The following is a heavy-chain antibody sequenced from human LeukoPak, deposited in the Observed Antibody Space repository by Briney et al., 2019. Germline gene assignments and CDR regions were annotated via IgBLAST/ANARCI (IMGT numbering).Heavy chain of an antibody. CDR3: ARERGWGASYYYGMDV. D-gene: IGHD3-16*01. Sequence: PGGSLRPARAASGFTVSSNYMSWVRQAPGKGLEWVSVIRSDDTSYYTDSVKDRFIISRDNSENSLYLQMNSLRAEDTAVYYCARERGWGASYYYGMDVWGQGTTVTVSS. J-gene: IGHJ6*02. CDR1: GFTVSSNY. V-gene: IGHV3-66*01. CDR2: IRSDDTS.